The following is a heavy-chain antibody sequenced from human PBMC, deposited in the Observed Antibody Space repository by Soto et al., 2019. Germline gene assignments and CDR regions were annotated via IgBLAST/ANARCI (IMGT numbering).Heavy chain of an antibody. CDR1: GFTFSSYA. V-gene: IGHV3-23*01. D-gene: IGHD3-10*01. CDR3: AKKPLPLTGGDYFDY. CDR2: ISGSGGST. J-gene: IGHJ4*02. Sequence: GGSLTLSCAASGFTFSSYAMSWVRQAPGKGLEWVSAISGSGGSTYYADSVKGRFTISRDNSKNTLYLQMNSLRAEDTAVYYCAKKPLPLTGGDYFDYWGQGTLVTVSS.